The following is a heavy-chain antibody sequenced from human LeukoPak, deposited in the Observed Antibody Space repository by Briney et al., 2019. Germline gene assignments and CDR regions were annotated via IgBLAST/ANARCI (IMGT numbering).Heavy chain of an antibody. J-gene: IGHJ4*02. V-gene: IGHV4-39*01. Sequence: PSETLSLTCTVSGGSISSSSYYWGWIRQPPGKGLEWIGSIYYSGSTYYNPSLKSRVTISVDTSKNQFSLKLSSVTAADTTVYYCARLHPGITMVRGVLFDYWGQGTLVTVSS. CDR1: GGSISSSSYY. D-gene: IGHD3-10*01. CDR2: IYYSGST. CDR3: ARLHPGITMVRGVLFDY.